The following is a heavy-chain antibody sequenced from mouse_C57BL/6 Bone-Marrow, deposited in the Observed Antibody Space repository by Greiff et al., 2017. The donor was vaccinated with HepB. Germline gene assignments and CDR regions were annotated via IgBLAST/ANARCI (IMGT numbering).Heavy chain of an antibody. J-gene: IGHJ4*01. CDR3: ARDEGYGSKDLYYAMDY. CDR1: GFTFSSYA. Sequence: EVKLMESGGGLVKPGGSLKLSCAASGFTFSSYAMSWVRQTPEKRLEWVATISDGGSYTYYPDNVKGRFTISRDNAKNNLYLQMSHLKSEDTAMYYCARDEGYGSKDLYYAMDYWGQGTSVTVSS. CDR2: ISDGGSYT. D-gene: IGHD1-1*01. V-gene: IGHV5-4*01.